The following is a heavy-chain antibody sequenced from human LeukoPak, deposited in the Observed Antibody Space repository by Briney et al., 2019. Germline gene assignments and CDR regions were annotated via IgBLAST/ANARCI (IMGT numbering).Heavy chain of an antibody. CDR2: IYHSGST. CDR1: GYSISSDYY. Sequence: SETLSLTCAASGYSISSDYYWGWIRQPPGKGLEWIGTIYHSGSTYLNPSLKSRVTISVDTSKNQFSLNLNSVTAADTAVYYCTSGPNFYYFDYWGQGTLVTVSS. CDR3: TSGPNFYYFDY. J-gene: IGHJ4*02. V-gene: IGHV4-38-2*01. D-gene: IGHD3-3*01.